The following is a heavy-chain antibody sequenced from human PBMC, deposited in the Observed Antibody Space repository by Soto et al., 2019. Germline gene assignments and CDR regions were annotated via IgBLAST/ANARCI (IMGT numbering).Heavy chain of an antibody. Sequence: SVKVSCKASGGTLSSYAISWVRQAPGQGLEWMGGIIPIFGTANYAQKFQGRVTITADESTSTAYMELSSLRSEDTAVYYCARAARSTMVRAYSHWGQGTLVTVSS. CDR2: IIPIFGTA. D-gene: IGHD3-10*01. CDR1: GGTLSSYA. V-gene: IGHV1-69*13. J-gene: IGHJ1*01. CDR3: ARAARSTMVRAYSH.